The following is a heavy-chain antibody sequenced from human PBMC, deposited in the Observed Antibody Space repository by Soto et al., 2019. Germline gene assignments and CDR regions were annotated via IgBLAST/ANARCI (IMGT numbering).Heavy chain of an antibody. Sequence: PSETLSLTCTVSGGSITTYYWSWIRQPPGKGLEWIGYMFYSGTTNYNPSLKSRATISVDTSKNQFSLKLSSVTAADTAVYYCARDYDSSGYYYQYWGQGTLVTVSS. CDR2: MFYSGTT. D-gene: IGHD3-22*01. J-gene: IGHJ4*02. CDR3: ARDYDSSGYYYQY. V-gene: IGHV4-59*01. CDR1: GGSITTYY.